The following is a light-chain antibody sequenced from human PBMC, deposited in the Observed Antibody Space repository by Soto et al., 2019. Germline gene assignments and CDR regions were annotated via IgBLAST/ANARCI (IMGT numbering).Light chain of an antibody. CDR1: QSICSY. CDR3: QQSYSTPRFT. J-gene: IGKJ3*01. Sequence: DIQMTQSPSSLSASVGARVTITCRASQSICSYLNWYQQKPGKAPKLLIYAASSLQSGVPSRFSGSGSGTDFTLTISSLQPEDFATYYCQQSYSTPRFTFGPGTKVDIK. CDR2: AAS. V-gene: IGKV1-39*01.